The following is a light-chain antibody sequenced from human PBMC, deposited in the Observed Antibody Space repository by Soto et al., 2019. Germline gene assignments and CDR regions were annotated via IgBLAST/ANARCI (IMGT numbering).Light chain of an antibody. J-gene: IGLJ1*01. CDR1: SSNIGSNA. CDR2: RND. Sequence: QSVLTQPPSASGTPGQRVTMSCSGGSSNIGSNAVSWYQQLPGMAPNLLISRNDQRPSGVPDRFSGSKSGTSASLAISGLQSEDEADYYCAAWDDSLNGYVFGTGTKLTVL. V-gene: IGLV1-44*01. CDR3: AAWDDSLNGYV.